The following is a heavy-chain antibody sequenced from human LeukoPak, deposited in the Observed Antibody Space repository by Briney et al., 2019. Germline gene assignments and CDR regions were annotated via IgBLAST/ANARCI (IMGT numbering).Heavy chain of an antibody. Sequence: SETLSLTCAVYGGSFSGYYWSWIRQPPGKGLEWIGEINHSGSTNYNPSLKSRVTISVDTSRNQFSLKLSSVTAADTAVYYCARSRSGYSYDHATFDIWGQGTMVTVSS. CDR2: INHSGST. V-gene: IGHV4-34*01. J-gene: IGHJ3*02. CDR3: ARSRSGYSYDHATFDI. CDR1: GGSFSGYY. D-gene: IGHD5-18*01.